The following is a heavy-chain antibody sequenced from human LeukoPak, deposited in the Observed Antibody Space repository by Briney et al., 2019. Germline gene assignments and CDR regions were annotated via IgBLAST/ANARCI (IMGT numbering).Heavy chain of an antibody. CDR2: ISGSGGST. CDR3: ARDPYNGAYSEGYYYYYMDV. CDR1: GFTFDDYG. J-gene: IGHJ6*03. V-gene: IGHV3-23*01. D-gene: IGHD1-1*01. Sequence: GGSLRLSCAASGFTFDDYGMSWVRQAPGKGLEWVSAISGSGGSTYYADSVKGRFTISRDNSKNTLYLQMNSLRVEDTAIYYCARDPYNGAYSEGYYYYYMDVWGKGTTVTVSS.